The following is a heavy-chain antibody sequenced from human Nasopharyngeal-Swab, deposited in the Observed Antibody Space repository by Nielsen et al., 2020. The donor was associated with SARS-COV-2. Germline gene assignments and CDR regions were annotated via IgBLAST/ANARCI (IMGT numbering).Heavy chain of an antibody. Sequence: WIRQPPGKGLEWVGFIRSKAYGGTTGYAASVKGRFTISRDDSKSIAYLQMNSLKTEDTAVYYCTSGRDGYKNQIDYWGQGTLVTVSS. V-gene: IGHV3-49*02. J-gene: IGHJ4*02. D-gene: IGHD5-24*01. CDR3: TSGRDGYKNQIDY. CDR2: IRSKAYGGTT.